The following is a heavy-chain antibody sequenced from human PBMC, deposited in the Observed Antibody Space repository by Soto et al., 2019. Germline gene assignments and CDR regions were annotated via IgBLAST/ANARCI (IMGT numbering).Heavy chain of an antibody. CDR1: DVYSSNYY. Sequence: SVTLSHTCPVYDVYSSNYYLRLIRKTPGKGLEWIGYIYYSGSTNYNPSLKSRVTISVDTSKNQFSLKLSSVTAADTVVYYCARGYYDSSGSLQIDWGQGTLVTV. CDR3: ARGYYDSSGSLQID. D-gene: IGHD3-22*01. V-gene: IGHV4-59*01. CDR2: IYYSGST. J-gene: IGHJ4*02.